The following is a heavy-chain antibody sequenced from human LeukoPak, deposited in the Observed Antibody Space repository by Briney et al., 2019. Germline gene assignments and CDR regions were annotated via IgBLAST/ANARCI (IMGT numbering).Heavy chain of an antibody. CDR3: ASFGAVPESFGTVRNWFDP. CDR1: GYTFTSYD. J-gene: IGHJ5*02. V-gene: IGHV1-8*01. CDR2: MNPNSGNT. Sequence: ASVKVSCKASGYTFTSYDINWVRQATGQGLEWMGWMNPNSGNTGYAQKFQGRVTMTRNTSISTAYMELSSLRSEDTAVYYCASFGAVPESFGTVRNWFDPWGQGTLVTVSS. D-gene: IGHD1-1*01.